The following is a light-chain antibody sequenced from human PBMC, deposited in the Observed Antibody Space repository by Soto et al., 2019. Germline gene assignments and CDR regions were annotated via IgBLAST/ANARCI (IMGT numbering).Light chain of an antibody. CDR3: QQYGSSPPYT. V-gene: IGKV3-20*01. CDR2: GAS. Sequence: EIVLTQSPATLSLSPGERATLSCRASQSVSSSYLAWYQQKPGQAPSLLIYGASSRATGIPDRFSGSGSGTDFTLTISRLQPEDFAVYYCQQYGSSPPYTFGQGTKVEIK. J-gene: IGKJ1*01. CDR1: QSVSSSY.